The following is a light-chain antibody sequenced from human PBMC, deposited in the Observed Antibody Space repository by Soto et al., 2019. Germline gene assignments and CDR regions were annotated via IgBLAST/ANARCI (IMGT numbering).Light chain of an antibody. V-gene: IGKV3-20*01. CDR2: GAS. CDR3: QQYGSSPLT. Sequence: EIVLTQSPGTLSLSPGERATLSCRASQSVSSSYLAWYQQKPGQAPRLLIYGASSRATGIPDRFSGSGSGTDFTLTISSLEPEEFAVYYCQQYGSSPLTFGGGTTVKI. CDR1: QSVSSSY. J-gene: IGKJ4*01.